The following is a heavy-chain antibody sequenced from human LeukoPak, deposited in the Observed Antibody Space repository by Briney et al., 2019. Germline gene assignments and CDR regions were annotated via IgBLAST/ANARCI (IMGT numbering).Heavy chain of an antibody. V-gene: IGHV3-11*01. CDR3: ARENYYGSGSRSFDY. Sequence: KSGGSLRLSCAASGFTFSDYYMSWIRQAPGKGLEWVSCISSSGSTIYYADSVKGRFTISRDNAKNSLYLQMNSLRAEDTAVYYCARENYYGSGSRSFDYWGQGTLVTVSS. CDR1: GFTFSDYY. J-gene: IGHJ4*02. D-gene: IGHD3-10*01. CDR2: ISSSGSTI.